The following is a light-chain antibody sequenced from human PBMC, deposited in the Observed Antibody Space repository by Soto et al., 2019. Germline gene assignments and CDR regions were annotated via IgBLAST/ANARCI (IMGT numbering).Light chain of an antibody. Sequence: QSALTQPASVSGSPGQSITISCAGTSADVGAFDYVSWYQHHPGKVPKLMIYDVSDRPSGVSTRFSGSKSANMASLTISGLQADDEADYYCAAYTTSSTFVFGGGTKLTVL. V-gene: IGLV2-14*03. CDR1: SADVGAFDY. CDR2: DVS. J-gene: IGLJ2*01. CDR3: AAYTTSSTFV.